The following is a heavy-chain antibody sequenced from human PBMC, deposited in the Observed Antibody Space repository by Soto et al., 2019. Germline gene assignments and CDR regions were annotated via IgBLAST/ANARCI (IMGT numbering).Heavy chain of an antibody. CDR1: GASISSTYW. V-gene: IGHV4-4*02. Sequence: QVQLQESGPGLVKPSGTLSLTCAVSGASISSTYWWSWVRQPPRKGLEWIGEIYHSGNTDYNPSLKIRVTISVDKSKNQFSLRLTSVTAADTAVYYCARDLEYYPDGSGQIRYFQHWGQGTLVTVSS. D-gene: IGHD3-22*01. J-gene: IGHJ1*01. CDR3: ARDLEYYPDGSGQIRYFQH. CDR2: IYHSGNT.